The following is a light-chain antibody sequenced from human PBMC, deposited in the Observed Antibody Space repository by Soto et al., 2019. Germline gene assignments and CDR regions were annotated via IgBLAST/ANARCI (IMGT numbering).Light chain of an antibody. CDR3: QQSYSAWT. CDR1: QFVSNY. J-gene: IGKJ1*01. Sequence: DIQMTQSPSSLSASLGDRVTITCRASQFVSNYLTWYQQKPGKAPNLLIYAASRLQSGVPSRFSGSGSGTDFTITISSLQPEDFATYSWQQSYSAWTFGQGTKVELK. CDR2: AAS. V-gene: IGKV1-39*01.